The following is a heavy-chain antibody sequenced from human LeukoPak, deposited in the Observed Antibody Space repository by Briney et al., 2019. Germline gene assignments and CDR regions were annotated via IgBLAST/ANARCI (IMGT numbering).Heavy chain of an antibody. CDR1: GGTFSSYA. CDR2: IIPIFGTA. V-gene: IGHV1-69*05. CDR3: ARGGNSNYAADY. J-gene: IGHJ4*02. Sequence: SVKVSCKASGGTFSSYAISWVRQAPGQGLEWMGGIIPIFGTANYAQKFQGRVTITTDESTSTAYMELSSLRSEDTAVYYCARGGNSNYAADYWGQGTLVTVSS. D-gene: IGHD4-11*01.